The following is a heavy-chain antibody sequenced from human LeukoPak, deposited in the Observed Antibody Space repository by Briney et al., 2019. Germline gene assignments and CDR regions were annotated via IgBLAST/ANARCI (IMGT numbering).Heavy chain of an antibody. D-gene: IGHD3-22*01. CDR1: GGSISSGDYY. V-gene: IGHV4-30-4*01. Sequence: SQTLSLTCTVPGGSISSGDYYWSWIRQPPGKGLEWIGYIYYSGSTYYNPSLKSRVTISVDTSKNQFSLKLSSVTAADTAVYYCARGREYYYDSSGYHDYGMDVWGQGTTVTVSS. CDR3: ARGREYYYDSSGYHDYGMDV. CDR2: IYYSGST. J-gene: IGHJ6*02.